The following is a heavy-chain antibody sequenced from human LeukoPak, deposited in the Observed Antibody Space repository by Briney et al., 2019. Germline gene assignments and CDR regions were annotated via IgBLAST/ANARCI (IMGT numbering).Heavy chain of an antibody. V-gene: IGHV3-23*01. D-gene: IGHD3-16*02. CDR2: ISVKADRA. CDR1: GLIFSNYA. Sequence: GGSLRLSCAASGLIFSNYAMTWVRPPAGRGREWVKCISVKADRAYYADSVKGRFTISRDNSKNSLYLQMNSLRAEDTAVHYCARSRGTIGGVIVDTGKWGQGTLVTVSS. J-gene: IGHJ4*02. CDR3: ARSRGTIGGVIVDTGK.